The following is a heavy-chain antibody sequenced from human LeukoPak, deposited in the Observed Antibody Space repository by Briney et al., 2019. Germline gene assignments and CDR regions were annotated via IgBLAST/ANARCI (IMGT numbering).Heavy chain of an antibody. V-gene: IGHV3-7*01. J-gene: IGHJ4*02. CDR3: ARVKFWAETYYYDSSGYNDY. Sequence: PGGPLRLSCAASGFTFSSYWMSWVRQAPGKGLEWVANIKQDGSEKYYVDSVKGRFTISRDNAKNSLYLQMNSLRAEDTAVYYCARVKFWAETYYYDSSGYNDYWGQGTLVTVSS. CDR2: IKQDGSEK. CDR1: GFTFSSYW. D-gene: IGHD3-22*01.